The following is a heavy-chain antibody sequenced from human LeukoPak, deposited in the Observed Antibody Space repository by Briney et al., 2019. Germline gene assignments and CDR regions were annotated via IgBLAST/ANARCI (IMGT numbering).Heavy chain of an antibody. D-gene: IGHD3-3*01. J-gene: IGHJ4*02. CDR1: GGSFSGYY. CDR2: INHSGST. CDR3: ASFPKYYDFWSGHDY. V-gene: IGHV4-34*01. Sequence: SETLSLTCAVYGGSFSGYYWSWIRQPPGKGLEWIGEINHSGSTNYNPSLKSRVTISVDTSKNQFSLKLSSVTAADTAVYYCASFPKYYDFWSGHDYWGQGTLVTVSS.